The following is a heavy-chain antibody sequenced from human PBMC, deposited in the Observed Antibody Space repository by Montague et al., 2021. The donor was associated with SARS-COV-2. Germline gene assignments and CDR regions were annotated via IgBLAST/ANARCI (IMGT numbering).Heavy chain of an antibody. CDR2: IYYSGST. Sequence: SETLSLTCIVSGGSISRSSYHWGWIRQPPGKGLEWIGTIYYSGSTYYNPSLKSRVTISVDTSKNQFSLKLSSVTAADTAVYYCARLRYYGGNPGFQGLVDYWGQGALVTVSS. CDR3: ARLRYYGGNPGFQGLVDY. CDR1: GGSISRSSYH. J-gene: IGHJ4*02. D-gene: IGHD4-23*01. V-gene: IGHV4-39*01.